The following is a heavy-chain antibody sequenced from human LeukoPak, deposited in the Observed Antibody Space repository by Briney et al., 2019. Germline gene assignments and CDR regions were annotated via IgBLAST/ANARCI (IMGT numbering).Heavy chain of an antibody. V-gene: IGHV1-8*01. CDR3: ARGRGYYDSSGYYFDY. CDR2: MNPNSGNT. CDR1: GYTFTSYD. D-gene: IGHD3-22*01. Sequence: ASVKVSCKASGYTFTSYDINWVRQATGQGLEWMGWMNPNSGNTGYAQKFQGRVTMTRNTSISTAYMELSSLRSEDTAVYYCARGRGYYDSSGYYFDYWGRGTLVTVSS. J-gene: IGHJ4*02.